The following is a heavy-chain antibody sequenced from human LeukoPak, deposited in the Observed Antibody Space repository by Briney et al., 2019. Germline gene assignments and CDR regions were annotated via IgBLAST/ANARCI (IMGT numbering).Heavy chain of an antibody. Sequence: GGSLRLSCAASGFTFSSYEMNWVRQAPGKGLEWVSYISSSGSTIYYADSVKGRFTISRDNAKNSLYLQMNSLRAEDMAVYYCARESGCYNFDYWGQGTLVTVPS. V-gene: IGHV3-48*03. CDR1: GFTFSSYE. CDR3: ARESGCYNFDY. D-gene: IGHD3-9*01. CDR2: ISSSGSTI. J-gene: IGHJ4*02.